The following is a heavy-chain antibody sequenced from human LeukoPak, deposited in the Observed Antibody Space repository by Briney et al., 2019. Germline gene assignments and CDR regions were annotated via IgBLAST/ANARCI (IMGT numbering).Heavy chain of an antibody. CDR2: INPNSGGT. J-gene: IGHJ4*02. V-gene: IGHV1-2*02. D-gene: IGHD2-15*01. CDR3: ARGSEVVAATPDFDY. Sequence: ASVKVSCKASGYTFTGYYMHWVRQAPGQGLEWMGWINPNSGGTNYAQKFQGRVTMTRDTSISTAYMELSRLRSDDTAVYYCARGSEVVAATPDFDYWGQGTLVTVSS. CDR1: GYTFTGYY.